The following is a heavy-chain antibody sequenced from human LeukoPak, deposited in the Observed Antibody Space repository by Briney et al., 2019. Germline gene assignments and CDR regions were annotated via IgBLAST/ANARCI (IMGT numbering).Heavy chain of an antibody. Sequence: SETLSLTCPVSGGSISSYYWSWIRQPPGKGLEWIGYIYYSGSTNYNPSLKSRVTISVDTSKNQFSLKLSSVTAADTAVYYCAREGYDFWSGYYTGMDVWGQGTTVTVSS. CDR1: GGSISSYY. CDR2: IYYSGST. D-gene: IGHD3-3*01. CDR3: AREGYDFWSGYYTGMDV. J-gene: IGHJ6*02. V-gene: IGHV4-59*01.